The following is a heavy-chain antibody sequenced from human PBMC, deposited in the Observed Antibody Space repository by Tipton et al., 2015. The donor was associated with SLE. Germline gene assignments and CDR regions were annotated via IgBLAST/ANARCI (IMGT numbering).Heavy chain of an antibody. Sequence: GSLRLSCAASGFTFSNYAMTWVRQAPGKGLERVSVIYGGGTTHYADFVEGRFTISRDNSKNTLYLQMNRLRFEDTAVYYCAKVYGDDYFDYWGQGTQVTVSS. D-gene: IGHD2-21*02. J-gene: IGHJ4*02. CDR3: AKVYGDDYFDY. CDR2: IYGGGTT. CDR1: GFTFSNYA. V-gene: IGHV3-23*03.